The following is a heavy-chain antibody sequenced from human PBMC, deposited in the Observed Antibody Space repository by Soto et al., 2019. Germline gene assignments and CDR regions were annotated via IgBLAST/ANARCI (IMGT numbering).Heavy chain of an antibody. Sequence: EVQLVESGGGLVKPGGSLRLSCAASGFTFSNAWMSWVRQAPGKGLEWVGRIKSKTDGGTTDYAAPVKGRFTISRDDSKNTLYLQMNSLKTEDTAVYYCTTDLTYYDYVWGSYRGGWGQGTLVTVSS. J-gene: IGHJ4*02. V-gene: IGHV3-15*01. CDR2: IKSKTDGGTT. CDR1: GFTFSNAW. D-gene: IGHD3-16*02. CDR3: TTDLTYYDYVWGSYRGG.